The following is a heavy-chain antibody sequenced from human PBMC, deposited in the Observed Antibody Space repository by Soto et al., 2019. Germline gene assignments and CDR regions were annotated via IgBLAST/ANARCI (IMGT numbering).Heavy chain of an antibody. J-gene: IGHJ2*01. CDR2: ISWNSGDK. D-gene: IGHD2-15*01. CDR3: VKKSCSHTRCYTGWFFDL. CDR1: GFIFEDYD. V-gene: IGHV3-9*01. Sequence: GGSLRLSCEASGFIFEDYDMHWVRQPPGKGLQWVSGISWNSGDKDYADSVKGRFTISRDNVKNSLDLQMSSLRVEDTATYYCVKKSCSHTRCYTGWFFDLWGRGTLVTVLL.